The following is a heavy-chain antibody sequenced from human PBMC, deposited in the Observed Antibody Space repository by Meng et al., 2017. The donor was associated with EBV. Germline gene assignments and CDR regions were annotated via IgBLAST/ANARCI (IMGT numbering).Heavy chain of an antibody. D-gene: IGHD3-22*01. Sequence: PVLVGDEAKKPGASVQVSSKASGYTFSSYDINWGRQDTGQGLEWMRWMNPNSGNTGYAQTFQSRVTMTRNTSISTAYMELSSLRSEDTAVYYCARGPYYYDSSGYCYGEFDPWGQGTLVTVSS. CDR3: ARGPYYYDSSGYCYGEFDP. CDR2: MNPNSGNT. V-gene: IGHV1-8*01. J-gene: IGHJ5*02. CDR1: GYTFSSYD.